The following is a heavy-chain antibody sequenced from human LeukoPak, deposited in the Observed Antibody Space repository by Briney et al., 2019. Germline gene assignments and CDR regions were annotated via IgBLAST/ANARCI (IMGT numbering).Heavy chain of an antibody. CDR1: GYTFTGYY. J-gene: IGHJ4*02. Sequence: ASVKVSCKASGYTFTGYYMHWARQAPGQGLEWMGRINPNSGGTNYAQKFQGRVTMTRDTSISTAYMELSRLRSDDTAVYYCARVAFGDYEDYWGQGTLVTVSS. CDR2: INPNSGGT. V-gene: IGHV1-2*06. D-gene: IGHD4-17*01. CDR3: ARVAFGDYEDY.